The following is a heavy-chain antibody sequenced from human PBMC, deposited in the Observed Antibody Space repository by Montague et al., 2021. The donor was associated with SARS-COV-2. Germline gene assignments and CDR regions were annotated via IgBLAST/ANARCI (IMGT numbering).Heavy chain of an antibody. J-gene: IGHJ6*02. D-gene: IGHD2-2*01. CDR1: GGSFSGYC. CDR2: ISLSCST. V-gene: IGHV4-34*01. CDR3: ACFAYRLLFIASYCGMDV. Sequence: SETLSLTCAVYGGSFSGYCWIWIRNPPRQGLDLIWEISLSCSTNYNSSPKLRVTISIDTSKNKFSLTLSSVTAADTAVSYCACFAYRLLFIASYCGMDVWGQGTTVTVSS.